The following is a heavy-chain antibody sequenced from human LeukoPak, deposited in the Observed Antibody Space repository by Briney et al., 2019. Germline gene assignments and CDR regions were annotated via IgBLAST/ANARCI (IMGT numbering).Heavy chain of an antibody. J-gene: IGHJ4*02. CDR3: ARGYIPYYFDY. D-gene: IGHD5-24*01. V-gene: IGHV4-59*01. CDR1: GRSISSYY. Sequence: PSETLSLTCIVAGRSISSYYWSWIRQPPGKGLEWIGYIYYSGSTNYNPSLKSRVTISVDTSKNQFSLKLSSVTAADTAVYYCARGYIPYYFDYWGQGTLVTVSS. CDR2: IYYSGST.